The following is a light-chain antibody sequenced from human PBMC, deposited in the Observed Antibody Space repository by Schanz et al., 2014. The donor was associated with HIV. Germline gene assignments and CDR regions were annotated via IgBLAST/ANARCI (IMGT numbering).Light chain of an antibody. CDR2: SAS. Sequence: DIQMTQSPSYLSASVGDRITITCRASQGISNYLAWYQQKPGRVPKLLIYSASTLQSGVPSRFSGSGSGTDFTLTISSLQSEDFALYYCQQYKIWPITFGRGTRLEVK. CDR1: QGISNY. CDR3: QQYKIWPIT. V-gene: IGKV1-27*01. J-gene: IGKJ5*01.